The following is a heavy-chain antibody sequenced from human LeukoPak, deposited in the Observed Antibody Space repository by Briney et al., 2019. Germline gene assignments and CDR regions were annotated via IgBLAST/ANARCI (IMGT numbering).Heavy chain of an antibody. V-gene: IGHV4-61*02. CDR2: IYTSGST. CDR3: ARAPFIVVVPAAIRGFDY. J-gene: IGHJ4*02. Sequence: SETLSLTCTVSGGSISSGSYYWSWIRQPAGKGLEWIGRIYTSGSTNYNPSLKSRVTISVDTSKNQFSLKLNSVTAADTAIYYCARAPFIVVVPAAIRGFDYWGQGTLVTVSS. D-gene: IGHD2-2*01. CDR1: GGSISSGSYY.